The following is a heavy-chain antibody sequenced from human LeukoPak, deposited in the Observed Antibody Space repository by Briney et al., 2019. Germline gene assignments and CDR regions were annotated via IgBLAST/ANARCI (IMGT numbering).Heavy chain of an antibody. V-gene: IGHV4-59*01. CDR2: IYYSGST. D-gene: IGHD5-18*01. Sequence: SETLSLTCTVSGGSISSYYWSWIRQPPGKGLKWIGYIYYSGSTNYNPSLKSRVTISVDTSKNQFSLKLSSVTAADTAVYYCATSAMAKGFCNYWGQGTLVTVSS. CDR3: ATSAMAKGFCNY. J-gene: IGHJ4*02. CDR1: GGSISSYY.